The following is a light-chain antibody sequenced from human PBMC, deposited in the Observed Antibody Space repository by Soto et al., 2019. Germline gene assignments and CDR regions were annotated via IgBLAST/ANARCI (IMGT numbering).Light chain of an antibody. J-gene: IGLJ2*01. CDR3: QTWGTDIVV. CDR2: LNSDGSH. CDR1: SGHSSYA. V-gene: IGLV4-69*01. Sequence: QSVLTQSPSASASLGASVKLTCTLSSGHSSYAIAWHQQQPEKGPRYLMKLNSDGSHSKGDGIPDRFSGSSSGAERYLTISSLLSEDEADYSCQTWGTDIVVFGGGTKLTVL.